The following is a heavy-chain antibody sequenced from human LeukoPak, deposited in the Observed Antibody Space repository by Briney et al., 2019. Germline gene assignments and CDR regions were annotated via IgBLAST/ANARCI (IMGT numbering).Heavy chain of an antibody. CDR1: GYTFTGYY. D-gene: IGHD3-10*01. CDR2: INPNSGGT. Sequence: ASVKVSCKASGYTFTGYYMHWVRQAPGQGLEWMGWINPNSGGTNYAQKFQGRVTMTRDTSISTAYMELSGLRSDDTAVYYCARVSMVRGTAPLLFWGQGTLVTVSS. CDR3: ARVSMVRGTAPLLF. J-gene: IGHJ4*02. V-gene: IGHV1-2*02.